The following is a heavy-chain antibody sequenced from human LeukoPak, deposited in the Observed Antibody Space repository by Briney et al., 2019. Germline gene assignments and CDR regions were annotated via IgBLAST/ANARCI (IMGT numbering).Heavy chain of an antibody. CDR3: AREWIQTFGY. CDR1: GFTFSSYS. D-gene: IGHD5-18*01. Sequence: PGGPLRLSCAASGFTFSSYSVNRVRQAPGKGLECVSSISSSSSYIYYADSVKGRFTISRDNAKNSLYLQMNSLRAEDTAVYYCAREWIQTFGYWGQGTLVTVSS. V-gene: IGHV3-21*01. CDR2: ISSSSSYI. J-gene: IGHJ4*02.